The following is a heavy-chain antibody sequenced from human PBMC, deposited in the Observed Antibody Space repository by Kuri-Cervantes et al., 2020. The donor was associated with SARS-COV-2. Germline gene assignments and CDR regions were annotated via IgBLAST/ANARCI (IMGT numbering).Heavy chain of an antibody. J-gene: IGHJ4*02. CDR1: GFDFSLYN. CDR3: VRYFDH. Sequence: GESLKISCAASGFDFSLYNMNWVRQAPGKGLEWVSRISRNSNYIDYADSVKGRFIISRDNAKNSLDLQMNSLGPEDTAVYYCVRYFDHWGQGHLVTVSS. CDR2: ISRNSNYI. V-gene: IGHV3-21*01.